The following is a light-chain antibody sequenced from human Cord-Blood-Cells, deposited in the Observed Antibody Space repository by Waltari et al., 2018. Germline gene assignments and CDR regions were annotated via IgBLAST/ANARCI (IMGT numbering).Light chain of an antibody. V-gene: IGLV3-19*01. CDR1: SLRSYY. CDR3: NSRDSSGNRV. Sequence: SSELTQDPALSVSLGQTVRITCQGDSLRSYYASWYQQKPGQAPVLVIYVKTNRPSGIPDRFSVCSSGNTASLTITGAQAEDEADYYCNSRDSSGNRVFGTGTKVTVL. J-gene: IGLJ1*01. CDR2: VKT.